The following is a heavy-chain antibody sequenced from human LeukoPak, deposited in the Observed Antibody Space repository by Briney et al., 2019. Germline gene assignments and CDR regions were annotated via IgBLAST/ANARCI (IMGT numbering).Heavy chain of an antibody. D-gene: IGHD2-2*01. V-gene: IGHV3-48*03. CDR3: ARAAVPAAPAYYYGMDV. Sequence: GGSLRLSCAASGFTFSSYEMNWVRQAPGKGLEWVSYISSSGSTIYYADSVKGRFTISRDNAKNSLYLQMNSLRAEDTAVYYCARAAVPAAPAYYYGMDVWGQGTTVTASS. CDR1: GFTFSSYE. J-gene: IGHJ6*02. CDR2: ISSSGSTI.